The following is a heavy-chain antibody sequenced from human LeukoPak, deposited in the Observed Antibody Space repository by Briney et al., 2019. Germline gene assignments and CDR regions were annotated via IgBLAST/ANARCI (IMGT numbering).Heavy chain of an antibody. J-gene: IGHJ6*03. CDR2: IYYSGST. CDR3: ARVKSGYYYYMDV. V-gene: IGHV4-59*01. CDR1: GGPISSYY. Sequence: PSETLSLTCTVSGGPISSYYWSWIRQPPGKGLEWIGYIYYSGSTNYNPSLKSRVTISVETSKNQFSLKLSSVTAADTAVYYCARVKSGYYYYMDVWGKGTTVTISS. D-gene: IGHD3-10*01.